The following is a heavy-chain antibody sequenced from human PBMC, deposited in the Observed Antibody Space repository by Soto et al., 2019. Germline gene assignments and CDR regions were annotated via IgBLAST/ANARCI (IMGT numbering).Heavy chain of an antibody. V-gene: IGHV1-69*01. CDR1: GGTFGSYA. CDR3: ARSQGSSTSLEIYYYYYYGMDV. J-gene: IGHJ6*02. D-gene: IGHD2-2*01. Sequence: QVQLVQSGAEVKKPGSSVKVSCKASGGTFGSYAISWVRQAPGQGLEWMGGIIPIPGTANYAQKFQGRVTRAADESTSTAYMELSSLRSEDTAVYYWARSQGSSTSLEIYYYYYYGMDVWGQGTTVTVSS. CDR2: IIPIPGTA.